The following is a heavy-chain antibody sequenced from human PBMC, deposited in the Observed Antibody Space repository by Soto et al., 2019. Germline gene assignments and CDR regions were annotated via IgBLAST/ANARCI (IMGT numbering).Heavy chain of an antibody. Sequence: GSLRLSCAASGFTFSSYWMHWVRQAPGKGLVWVSRINSDGSSTSYADSVKGRFTISRDNSKNTLSLQMNSLRAEDTAVYYCAKDRFRDYYDTSASWFDPWGQGTLVTVSS. V-gene: IGHV3-74*01. J-gene: IGHJ5*02. CDR2: INSDGSST. D-gene: IGHD3-22*01. CDR1: GFTFSSYW. CDR3: AKDRFRDYYDTSASWFDP.